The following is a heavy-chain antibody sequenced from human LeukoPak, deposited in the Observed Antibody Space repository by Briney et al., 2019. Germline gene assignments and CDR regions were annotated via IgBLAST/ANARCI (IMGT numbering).Heavy chain of an antibody. D-gene: IGHD3-22*01. CDR3: ARGYDSSGYYFLFDY. V-gene: IGHV4-39*01. J-gene: IGHJ4*02. CDR1: SASISSTNHN. CDR2: IYFSGTS. Sequence: SETLSLTCTVSSASISSTNHNWGWLRQPPGKGPEWIGNIYFSGTSYYNPSLKSRVIISVDTSKSQFSLKLNSVTAADTAVYYCARGYDSSGYYFLFDYWGQGTLVTVSS.